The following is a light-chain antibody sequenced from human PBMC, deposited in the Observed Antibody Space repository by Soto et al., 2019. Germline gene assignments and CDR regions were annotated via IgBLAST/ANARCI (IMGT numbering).Light chain of an antibody. CDR2: YAS. Sequence: EIVLTQSPATLSLSPGERATLSCRASQSVSSYLAWYQQKPGQAPRLLIYYASNRATGIPARFSGSGSGTDFTLTISSLEPEDFAVYYCQQRSNWPLFGQGTRLEMK. V-gene: IGKV3-11*01. CDR3: QQRSNWPL. J-gene: IGKJ5*01. CDR1: QSVSSY.